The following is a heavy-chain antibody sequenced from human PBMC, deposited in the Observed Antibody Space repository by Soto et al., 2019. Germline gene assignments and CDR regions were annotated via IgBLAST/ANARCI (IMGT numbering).Heavy chain of an antibody. CDR3: ARIGLFGEYYYGMDV. Sequence: SETLSLTCAVSGGSISSGGYSWSWIRQPPGKGLEWIGYIYHSGSTYYNPSLKSRVTISVDRSKNQFSLKLSSVTAADTAVYYCARIGLFGEYYYGMDVWGQGTTVTVSS. CDR2: IYHSGST. D-gene: IGHD3-10*02. CDR1: GGSISSGGYS. J-gene: IGHJ6*02. V-gene: IGHV4-30-2*01.